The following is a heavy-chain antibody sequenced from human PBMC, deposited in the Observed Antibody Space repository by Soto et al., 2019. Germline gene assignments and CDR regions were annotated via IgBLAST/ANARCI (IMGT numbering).Heavy chain of an antibody. J-gene: IGHJ6*03. CDR3: ARESGGATATLDYYYFYMDV. V-gene: IGHV1-2*04. D-gene: IGHD1-26*01. CDR2: INPNGGVT. CDR1: GDSFNDYY. Sequence: QVQLVQSGAEVRKPGASVTVSCRSSGDSFNDYYIHWVRQAPGQGFEWMGWINPNGGVTKYAQKFQGLVSMTRDTSIRPVYMQLSRLRSDDTAVYYCARESGGATATLDYYYFYMDVWGTGTTVTVSS.